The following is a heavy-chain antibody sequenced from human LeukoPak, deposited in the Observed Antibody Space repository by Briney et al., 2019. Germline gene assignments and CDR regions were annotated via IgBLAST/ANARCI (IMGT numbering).Heavy chain of an antibody. D-gene: IGHD6-19*01. V-gene: IGHV5-51*01. CDR2: IYLGDSDT. CDR1: GYSFTNYW. CDR3: ARHPKFSSGSRWFDP. J-gene: IGHJ5*02. Sequence: GESLKISCKDPGYSFTNYWIAWVRQMPGKGLVWMGLIYLGDSDTRYSPSFQGQVTISADKSISTAYLQWSSLKASDTAMYYCARHPKFSSGSRWFDPWGQGTLVTVSS.